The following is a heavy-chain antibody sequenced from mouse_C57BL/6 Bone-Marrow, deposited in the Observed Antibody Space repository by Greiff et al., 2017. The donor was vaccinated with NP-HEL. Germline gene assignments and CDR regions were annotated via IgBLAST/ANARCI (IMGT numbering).Heavy chain of an antibody. CDR2: INYDGSST. V-gene: IGHV5-16*01. Sequence: EVKLVESEGGLVQPGSSMKLSCTASGFTFSDYYMAWVRQVPEKGLEWVANINYDGSSTYYLASLKSRFIISRDNAKNILYLQMSSLKSEDTATYYCARGGAMDYWGQGTSVTVSS. CDR1: GFTFSDYY. J-gene: IGHJ4*01. CDR3: ARGGAMDY.